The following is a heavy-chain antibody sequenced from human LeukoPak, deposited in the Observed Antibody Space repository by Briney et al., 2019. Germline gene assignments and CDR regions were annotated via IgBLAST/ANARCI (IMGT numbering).Heavy chain of an antibody. CDR1: GGTFSSYA. V-gene: IGHV1-69*06. CDR3: ARRGDFLDTAVVTGYYYYGMDV. Sequence: SVTVSFKASGGTFSSYAISWVRQAPGQGLEWMGGIIPIFGTANYAQKFQGRVTITADKSTSTAYMELSSLRSEDTAVYYCARRGDFLDTAVVTGYYYYGMDVWGKGTTVTVSS. J-gene: IGHJ6*04. CDR2: IIPIFGTA. D-gene: IGHD5-18*01.